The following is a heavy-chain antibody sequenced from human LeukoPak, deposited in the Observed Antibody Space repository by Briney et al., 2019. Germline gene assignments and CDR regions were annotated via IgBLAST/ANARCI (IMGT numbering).Heavy chain of an antibody. CDR1: GGSFSGYY. V-gene: IGHV4-34*01. J-gene: IGHJ5*02. CDR2: INHSGST. CDR3: ARYPGISRNWFDP. Sequence: KSSETLSLTCAVYGGSFSGYYWSWIRQPPGKGLEWIGEINHSGSTNYNPSLKSRVTISVDTSKNQFSLKLGSVTAADTAVYYCARYPGISRNWFDPWGQGTLVTVSS.